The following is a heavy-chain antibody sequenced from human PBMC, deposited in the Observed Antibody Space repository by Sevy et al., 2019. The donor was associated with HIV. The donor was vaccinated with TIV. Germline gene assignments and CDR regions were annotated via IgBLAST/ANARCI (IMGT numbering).Heavy chain of an antibody. J-gene: IGHJ4*02. V-gene: IGHV3-30*02. CDR1: GFTFSNYG. Sequence: GGSLRLSCAASGFTFSNYGMHWVRQVPGKGLEWVTFIRYDGSDKYYAASVKGRFTISRDDSKNTLYLQMDSLTPEDTAIDYCAKDLAGPGRRYFDYWGQGTLVTVSS. CDR2: IRYDGSDK. D-gene: IGHD6-13*01. CDR3: AKDLAGPGRRYFDY.